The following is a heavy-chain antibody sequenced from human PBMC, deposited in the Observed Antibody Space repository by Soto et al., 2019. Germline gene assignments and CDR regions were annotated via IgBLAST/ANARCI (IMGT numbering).Heavy chain of an antibody. CDR2: VYYSGRT. J-gene: IGHJ4*02. CDR3: SRFLSTGTTFQY. Sequence: SETLSLTCTVSGGSIISSNYYWGGIRQPPGKGLEWIASVYYSGRTDYNPSLKSRVIISVDTSKNQFSLKVNSVTAADTAVYYCSRFLSTGTTFQYWGQGTLVTVSS. D-gene: IGHD1-7*01. V-gene: IGHV4-39*01. CDR1: GGSIISSNYY.